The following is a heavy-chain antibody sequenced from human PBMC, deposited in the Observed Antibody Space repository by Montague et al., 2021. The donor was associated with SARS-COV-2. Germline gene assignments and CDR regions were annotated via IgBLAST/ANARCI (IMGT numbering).Heavy chain of an antibody. CDR3: ARAHSGSYSVGGDAFDL. J-gene: IGHJ3*01. Sequence: RLSCSASGFTFNKYSMNWVRQAPGKGLERVSSISTSSLYIYYTDSVKGRFTVARANAKNSVFLEMNSLRVEDTAVYYCARAHSGSYSVGGDAFDLWGRGTLVTV. CDR2: ISTSSLYI. D-gene: IGHD5/OR15-5a*01. V-gene: IGHV3-21*01. CDR1: GFTFNKYS.